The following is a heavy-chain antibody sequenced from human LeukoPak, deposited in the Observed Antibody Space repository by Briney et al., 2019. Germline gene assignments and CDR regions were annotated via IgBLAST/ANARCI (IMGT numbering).Heavy chain of an antibody. CDR3: AKGTPYSSSWARFDP. CDR1: GFTFSSYG. CDR2: ISYDGSNK. Sequence: GRSLRLSCAASGFTFSSYGMHWVRQAPGKGLEWVAVISYDGSNKYYADSVKGRFTISRDNSKNTLYLQMNSLRAEDTAVYYCAKGTPYSSSWARFDPWGQGTLVTVSS. V-gene: IGHV3-30*18. J-gene: IGHJ5*02. D-gene: IGHD6-13*01.